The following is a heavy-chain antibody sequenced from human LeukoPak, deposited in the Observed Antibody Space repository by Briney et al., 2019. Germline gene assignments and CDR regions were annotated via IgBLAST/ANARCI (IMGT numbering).Heavy chain of an antibody. Sequence: KPSETLSLTCTVSGGSISSYYWSWIRQPPGKGLEWIGYIYYSGSTNYNPSLKSRVTISVDTSKNQFSLKLSSVTAADTAVYYCARLDYELLPLYYYGMDVWGQGTTVTVSS. D-gene: IGHD3-16*01. J-gene: IGHJ6*02. CDR3: ARLDYELLPLYYYGMDV. CDR1: GGSISSYY. CDR2: IYYSGST. V-gene: IGHV4-59*08.